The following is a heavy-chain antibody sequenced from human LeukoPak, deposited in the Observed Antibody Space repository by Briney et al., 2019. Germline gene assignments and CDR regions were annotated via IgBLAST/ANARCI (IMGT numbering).Heavy chain of an antibody. V-gene: IGHV4-34*01. J-gene: IGHJ4*02. CDR1: GGSFSGFY. D-gene: IGHD3-10*01. CDR3: ARGRKGGSPL. Sequence: SETLSLTCAVYGGSFSGFYWNWIRQPPGKGLEWIGEIDHSGSTNYNPSLKSRVTISVDRANNQFSLKLSSVTAADTAFYYFARGRKGGSPLGGQGPLVTVSS. CDR2: IDHSGST.